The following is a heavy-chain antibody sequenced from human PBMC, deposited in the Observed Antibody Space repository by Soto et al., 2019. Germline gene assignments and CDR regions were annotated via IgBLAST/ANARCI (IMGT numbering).Heavy chain of an antibody. V-gene: IGHV1-18*01. D-gene: IGHD3-22*01. J-gene: IGHJ4*02. CDR3: ARGPTDYYDNSGNYFLDY. Sequence: QVQLVQSGAEVKKPGASVKVSCKASGYTFTTYGMSWVRQAPGQGLVWMGWISTYNGNTKYAERLQGRVTMTTDTTTSTAYMELRSLRSDGTAVYYCARGPTDYYDNSGNYFLDYWGQGTLVTVSS. CDR2: ISTYNGNT. CDR1: GYTFTTYG.